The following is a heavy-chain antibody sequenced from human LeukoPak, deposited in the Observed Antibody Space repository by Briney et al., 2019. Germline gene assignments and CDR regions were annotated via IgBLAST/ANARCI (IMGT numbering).Heavy chain of an antibody. J-gene: IGHJ4*02. CDR3: ARHASVDGIWPRPLDY. V-gene: IGHV4-39*01. CDR2: IYYSGST. Sequence: SETLSLTCTVSGGSISSGSYYWGWIRQSPGKGLEWIGNIYYSGSTHYNPSLKSRVTISVDTFKNQFSLKMTSVTAADTAVYYCARHASVDGIWPRPLDYWGQGSQVTVSS. D-gene: IGHD3-9*01. CDR1: GGSISSGSYY.